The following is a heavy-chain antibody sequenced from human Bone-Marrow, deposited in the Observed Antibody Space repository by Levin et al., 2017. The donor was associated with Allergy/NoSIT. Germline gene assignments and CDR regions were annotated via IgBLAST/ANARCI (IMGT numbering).Heavy chain of an antibody. V-gene: IGHV3-66*01. J-gene: IGHJ4*02. CDR3: SSAPGFSDY. Sequence: GGSLRLSCAASGFTVGNNYVAWVRQAPGKGLDWISVIYSGGGTYYVDSVKGRFTISRDKSKNTVYLQMNSLRVEDTAVYYCSSAPGFSDYWGQGTLVTVSS. CDR2: IYSGGGT. CDR1: GFTVGNNY.